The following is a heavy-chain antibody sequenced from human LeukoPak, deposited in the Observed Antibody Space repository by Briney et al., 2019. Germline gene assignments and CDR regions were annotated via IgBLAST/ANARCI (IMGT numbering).Heavy chain of an antibody. V-gene: IGHV4-4*07. J-gene: IGHJ4*02. CDR3: AREGPYSDRWYYFDY. Sequence: PSETLSLTCTVSGGSMRSYFWSWIRQPAGKGLEWIGRIYSSGNTNYNPSLKSRVTMSVDTSKNQFSLKLTSVTAADTAFYYCAREGPYSDRWYYFDYWGQGILVTVSS. CDR2: IYSSGNT. CDR1: GGSMRSYF. D-gene: IGHD6-13*01.